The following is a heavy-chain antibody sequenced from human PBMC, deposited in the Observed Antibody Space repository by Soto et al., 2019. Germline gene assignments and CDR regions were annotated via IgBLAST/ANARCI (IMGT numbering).Heavy chain of an antibody. CDR2: MSWNSGSI. CDR1: GFTFDDYA. J-gene: IGHJ3*02. D-gene: IGHD3-16*01. V-gene: IGHV3-9*01. CDR3: AKECFGHGASDI. Sequence: GGSLRLSCAASGFTFDDYAMHWVRQAPGKGLEWVSGMSWNSGSIGYADSVKGRFTISRDNAKNSLYLQMNSLRAEDTALYYCAKECFGHGASDIWGKGTMVTVSS.